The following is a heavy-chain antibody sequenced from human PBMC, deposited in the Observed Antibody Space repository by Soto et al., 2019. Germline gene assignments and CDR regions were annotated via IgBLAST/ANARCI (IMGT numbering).Heavy chain of an antibody. CDR1: GGSISSGGYY. V-gene: IGHV4-31*03. CDR2: IYYSGST. Sequence: QVQLQESGPGLVKPSQTLSLTCTVSGGSISSGGYYWSWIRQHPGKGLEWIGYIYYSGSTYYNPXXKSRVTISVDXXKXQXXLKLSSVTAADTAVYYCARGDLLPSIAAAAGGVDYWGQGTLVTVSS. CDR3: ARGDLLPSIAAAAGGVDY. J-gene: IGHJ4*02. D-gene: IGHD6-13*01.